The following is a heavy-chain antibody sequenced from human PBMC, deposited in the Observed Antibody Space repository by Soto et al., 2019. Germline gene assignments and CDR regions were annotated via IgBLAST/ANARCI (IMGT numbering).Heavy chain of an antibody. V-gene: IGHV3-48*03. Sequence: PGGSLRLSCAASGFTFSSYEMNWVRQAPGKGLEWVSYISSSGSTIYYADSVKGRFTISRDNAKNSLYLQMNSLRAEDTAVYYCARDSDSGRSYWGQGTLVTVSS. CDR3: ARDSDSGRSY. CDR2: ISSSGSTI. D-gene: IGHD1-26*01. CDR1: GFTFSSYE. J-gene: IGHJ4*02.